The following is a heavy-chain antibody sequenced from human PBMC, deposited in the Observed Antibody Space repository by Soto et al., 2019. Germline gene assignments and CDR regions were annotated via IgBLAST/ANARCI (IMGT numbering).Heavy chain of an antibody. CDR3: AKYAGNYYHYSYMDV. V-gene: IGHV3-23*01. CDR2: ISGTGDST. J-gene: IGHJ6*03. CDR1: EFTSSRYA. Sequence: EVQLLESGGGLVQPGGSLRLSCAGSEFTSSRYALSWVRQAPGEGLEWVSGISGTGDSTYYADSVKGRFTVSRDNSKHTLYLQMHSLRAEDTAVYYCAKYAGNYYHYSYMDVWGKGTTVTVSS. D-gene: IGHD6-13*01.